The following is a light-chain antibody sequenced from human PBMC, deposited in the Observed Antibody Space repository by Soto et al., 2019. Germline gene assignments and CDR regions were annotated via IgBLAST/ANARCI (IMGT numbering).Light chain of an antibody. Sequence: QSVLTQPPSASGTPGQRVTISCSGSSSNIGSNTVNWYQQLPGTAPKLLIYSSNQRPSGVPDRFSGSKSGTSVSLAISGLQSENEADYYCAAWDARLNGVVFGGGTKLTVL. CDR2: SSN. CDR3: AAWDARLNGVV. CDR1: SSNIGSNT. J-gene: IGLJ3*02. V-gene: IGLV1-44*01.